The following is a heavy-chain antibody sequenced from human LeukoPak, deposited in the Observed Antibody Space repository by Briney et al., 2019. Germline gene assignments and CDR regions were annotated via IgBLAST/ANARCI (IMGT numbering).Heavy chain of an antibody. CDR3: ARDRGYGFDY. CDR2: ISSSSSYI. D-gene: IGHD5-18*01. Sequence: GGSLRLSCAVSGFTFSSYGMNWVRQAPGKGLEWVSSISSSSSYIYYADSVKGRFTISRDNAKNSLYLQMNSLRAEDTAVYYCARDRGYGFDYWGQGTLVTVSS. V-gene: IGHV3-21*01. J-gene: IGHJ4*02. CDR1: GFTFSSYG.